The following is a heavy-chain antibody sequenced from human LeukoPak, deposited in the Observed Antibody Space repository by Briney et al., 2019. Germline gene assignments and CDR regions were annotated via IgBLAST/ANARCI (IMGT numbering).Heavy chain of an antibody. Sequence: SETLSLTCTVSGGSLSGYYWSWIRQSPGKSPEWIEYIHYTGTTNFNPSLKSRVTMSIDTSKNQFSLRLSSVTAADTAMYYCARRRWGEYGSWLDSWGQGILVIVSS. CDR2: IHYTGTT. V-gene: IGHV4-59*01. D-gene: IGHD4-23*01. J-gene: IGHJ5*01. CDR1: GGSLSGYY. CDR3: ARRRWGEYGSWLDS.